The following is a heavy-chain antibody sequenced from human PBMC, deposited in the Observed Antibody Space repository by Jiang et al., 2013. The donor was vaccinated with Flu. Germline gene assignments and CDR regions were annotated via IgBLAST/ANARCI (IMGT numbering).Heavy chain of an antibody. CDR1: GGSISSSSYY. V-gene: IGHV4-39*01. J-gene: IGHJ4*02. CDR3: ARLDYYDSSAGFDY. CDR2: IYYSGST. D-gene: IGHD3-22*01. Sequence: PGLVKPSETLSLTCTVSGGSISSSSYYWGWIRQPPGKGLEWIGSIYYSGSTYYNPSLKSRVTISVDTPKNQFSLKLSSVTAADTAVYYCARLDYYDSSAGFDYWGQGTLVTVSS.